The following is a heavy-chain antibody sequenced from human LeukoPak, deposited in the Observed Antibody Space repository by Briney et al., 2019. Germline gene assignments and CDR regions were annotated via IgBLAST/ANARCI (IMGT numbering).Heavy chain of an antibody. CDR2: ISAYNGNT. J-gene: IGHJ6*02. CDR1: GYTFTSYV. Sequence: ASVKVSCKASGYTFTSYVISWVRQAPRQGREWMGWISAYNGNTNYAQKLQGRVTMTTDTSTSTAYMEMRSLRSDDTAVYYCARAGTGTTAPTYYYYCMDVWGQGTTVTVSS. D-gene: IGHD1-1*01. V-gene: IGHV1-18*01. CDR3: ARAGTGTTAPTYYYYCMDV.